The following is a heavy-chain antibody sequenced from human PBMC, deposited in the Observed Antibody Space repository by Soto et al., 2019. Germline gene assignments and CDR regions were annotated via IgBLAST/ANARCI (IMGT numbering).Heavy chain of an antibody. J-gene: IGHJ3*02. CDR3: ARLPPYYYDSRGYYWAFDI. CDR2: IKQDGSEK. Sequence: GGSLRLSCAASGFTFSSYWMSWVRQAPGKGLEWVANIKQDGSEKFYVDSVKGRFTISRDNAKNSLYLQMNSLRAEDTAVYYCARLPPYYYDSRGYYWAFDIWGQGTMVTVSS. D-gene: IGHD3-22*01. V-gene: IGHV3-7*05. CDR1: GFTFSSYW.